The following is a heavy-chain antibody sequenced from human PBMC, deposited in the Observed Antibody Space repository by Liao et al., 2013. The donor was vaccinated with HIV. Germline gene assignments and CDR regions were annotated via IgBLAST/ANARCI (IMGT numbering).Heavy chain of an antibody. CDR1: GGSFSGNY. Sequence: QVQLQESGPGLVKPSETLSLTCAVYGGSFSGNYWSWIRQPPGKGLEWIGHTHYSGHTTYNPSLESRVTISLDTSNNQVSLKLTSVTPADTAMYYCATGRGQNYGDEGFDYWGQGT. CDR2: THYSGHT. V-gene: IGHV4-59*01. CDR3: ATGRGQNYGDEGFDY. J-gene: IGHJ4*02. D-gene: IGHD4-17*01.